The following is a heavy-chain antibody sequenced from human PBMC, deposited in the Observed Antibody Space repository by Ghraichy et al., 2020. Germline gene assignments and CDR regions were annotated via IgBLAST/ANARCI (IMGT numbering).Heavy chain of an antibody. CDR2: IKSKTDGGTT. Sequence: GGSLRLSCAASGFTFSNAWMNWVRQAPGKGLEWVGRIKSKTDGGTTDYAAPVKGRFTISRDDSKNTLYLQMNSLKTEDTAVYYCTTAGYTIFGVVILGDPDYWGQGTLVTVSS. CDR3: TTAGYTIFGVVILGDPDY. V-gene: IGHV3-15*07. J-gene: IGHJ4*02. D-gene: IGHD3-3*01. CDR1: GFTFSNAW.